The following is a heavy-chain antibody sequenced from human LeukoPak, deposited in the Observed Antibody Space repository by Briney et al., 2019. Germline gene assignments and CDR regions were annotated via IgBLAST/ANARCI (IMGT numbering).Heavy chain of an antibody. Sequence: GGSLRLSCAASGFTFSSYWMHWVRQAPGKGLVWVSRINSDGSSTSYADSVKGRFTISRDNSKSTLYLQMNSLRAEDTAVYYCAKERGSYYDFWSGYSDCWGQGTLVTVSS. CDR2: INSDGSST. D-gene: IGHD3-3*01. CDR1: GFTFSSYW. V-gene: IGHV3-74*01. CDR3: AKERGSYYDFWSGYSDC. J-gene: IGHJ4*02.